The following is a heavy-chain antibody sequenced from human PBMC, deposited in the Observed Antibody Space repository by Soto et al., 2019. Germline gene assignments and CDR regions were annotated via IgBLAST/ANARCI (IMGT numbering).Heavy chain of an antibody. Sequence: EAQLVDSGGGLVQPGGSLRLSCAASGLSFDDYAMHWVRQAPGKGLEWVSGISWNSGRRDYADPVKGRFIISRDNAKNSLYLQMNSLRPEDTALYYCAKVIGGSTITTFFHYWGQGILVTVSS. CDR1: GLSFDDYA. V-gene: IGHV3-9*01. D-gene: IGHD4-4*01. J-gene: IGHJ4*02. CDR2: ISWNSGRR. CDR3: AKVIGGSTITTFFHY.